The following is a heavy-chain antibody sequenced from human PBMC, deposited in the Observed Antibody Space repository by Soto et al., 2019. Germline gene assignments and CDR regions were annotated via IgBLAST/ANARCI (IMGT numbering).Heavy chain of an antibody. CDR1: GFTFSNAW. Sequence: EVQLVESGGGLVKPGGSLRLSCAASGFTFSNAWMSWVRQAPGKGLEWVGRIKSKTDGGTTDYAAPVKGRFTISRDDSKNTLYLQMNSLKTEDTAVYYCTTDSANYAPGMDVWGQGTTVTVSS. CDR3: TTDSANYAPGMDV. J-gene: IGHJ6*02. CDR2: IKSKTDGGTT. D-gene: IGHD3-16*01. V-gene: IGHV3-15*01.